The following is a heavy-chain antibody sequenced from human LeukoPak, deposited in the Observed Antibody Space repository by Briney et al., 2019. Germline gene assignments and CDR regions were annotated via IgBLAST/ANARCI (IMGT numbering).Heavy chain of an antibody. V-gene: IGHV3-30*04. CDR1: GFTSNSYN. CDR2: ISYDGNNK. J-gene: IGHJ6*03. CDR3: ARNSLRTALYYMDV. Sequence: GGSLRLSCAASGFTSNSYNMHWVRKAPGMGMNCVSIISYDGNNKYYTDSVKGRFTISRDNSKNTLYLQMNSLRAEDTAVYYCARNSLRTALYYMDVWGQGTTVTVSS.